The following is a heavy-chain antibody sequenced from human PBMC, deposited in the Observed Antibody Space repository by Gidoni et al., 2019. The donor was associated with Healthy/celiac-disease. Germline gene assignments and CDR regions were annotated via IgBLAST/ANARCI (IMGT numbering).Heavy chain of an antibody. J-gene: IGHJ6*02. Sequence: EVQLVQSGAEVKKPGESLTISCKGSGYSFTSYWIGWVRQMPGKGLEWRGIIYPGDSDTRYSPSFQGQVTISADKSISTAYLQWSSLKASDTAMYYCARQTYDFWSGYGMDVWGQGTTVTVSS. CDR2: IYPGDSDT. V-gene: IGHV5-51*01. D-gene: IGHD3-3*01. CDR1: GYSFTSYW. CDR3: ARQTYDFWSGYGMDV.